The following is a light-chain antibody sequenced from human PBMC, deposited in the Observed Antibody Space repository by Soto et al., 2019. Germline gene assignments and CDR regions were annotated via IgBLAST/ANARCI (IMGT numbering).Light chain of an antibody. Sequence: QSVLAQPPSASGSPGQSVTISCTGTSSDVGRYNYVSWYQQHPGKAPKLMIYEVNKRPSGVPDRFSGSKSGNTASLTVSGLQDEDEADYYCSSDAGSSNVFGTGTKVTV. CDR1: SSDVGRYNY. J-gene: IGLJ1*01. CDR2: EVN. V-gene: IGLV2-8*01. CDR3: SSDAGSSNV.